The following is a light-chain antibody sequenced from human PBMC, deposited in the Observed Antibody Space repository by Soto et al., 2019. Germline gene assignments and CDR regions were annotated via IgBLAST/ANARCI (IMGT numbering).Light chain of an antibody. CDR2: AAS. V-gene: IGKV1-5*01. CDR1: QTISSW. CDR3: QQSYSTPT. J-gene: IGKJ5*01. Sequence: DIQMTQAPSTLSGSVLYRVSITCRASQTISSWLAWYQQKPEKAPKSLIYAASSLQSGVPPRFSGSGSGTEFTLTISSLQPDDFATYYCQQSYSTPTFGQGTRLEIK.